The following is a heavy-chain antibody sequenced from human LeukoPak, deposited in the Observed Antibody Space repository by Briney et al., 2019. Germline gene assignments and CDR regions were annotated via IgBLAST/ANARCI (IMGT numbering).Heavy chain of an antibody. CDR2: ISSSSSCI. Sequence: KPGGSLRLSCAASGFTFSSYNMNWVRQAPGKGLEWVSSISSSSSCIYYAASVKGRFTISRDNAKNSLYLQRNSLRAEDTAVYYCAARYFDYWGQGTLVTVSS. CDR1: GFTFSSYN. J-gene: IGHJ4*02. V-gene: IGHV3-21*01. CDR3: AARYFDY.